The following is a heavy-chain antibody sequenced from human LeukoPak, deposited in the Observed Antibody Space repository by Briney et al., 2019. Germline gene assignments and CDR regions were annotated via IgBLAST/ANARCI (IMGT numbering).Heavy chain of an antibody. J-gene: IGHJ5*02. CDR3: ARAPVYCSGGSCYSNWFDP. Sequence: SETLSLTCTVSGGSVSSGSYYWSWIRQPPGKGLEWNGYIYYSGSTNYNPSLKSRVTISVDTSKNQFSLKLSSVTAADTAVYYCARAPVYCSGGSCYSNWFDPWGQGTLVTVSS. CDR1: GGSVSSGSYY. CDR2: IYYSGST. D-gene: IGHD2-15*01. V-gene: IGHV4-61*01.